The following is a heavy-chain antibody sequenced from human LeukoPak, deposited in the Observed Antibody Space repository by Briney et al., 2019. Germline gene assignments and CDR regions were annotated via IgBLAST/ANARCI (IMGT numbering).Heavy chain of an antibody. CDR1: GFIFSSYD. V-gene: IGHV3-23*01. J-gene: IGHJ4*02. Sequence: GGSLRLSCAASGFIFSSYDMNWVRQAPGKGLEWVSDISGSGGSTDYADSVKGRFTISRDNSKNTLYLQMDSLRAEDTAVYYCARDRAWNYFDYWGQGTLVTVSS. D-gene: IGHD3-3*01. CDR2: ISGSGGST. CDR3: ARDRAWNYFDY.